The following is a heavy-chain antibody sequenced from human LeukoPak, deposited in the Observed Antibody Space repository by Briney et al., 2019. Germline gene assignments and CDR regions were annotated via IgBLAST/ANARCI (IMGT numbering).Heavy chain of an antibody. Sequence: GRSLRLSCAASGFTFSSYAMHGVRQAPGKGLEWVAVISYDGSNKYYADSVKGRFTISRDNSKNTLYLQMNSLRAEDTAVYYCARDAAYSGSPPQDYWGQGTLVTVSS. D-gene: IGHD1-26*01. CDR3: ARDAAYSGSPPQDY. CDR1: GFTFSSYA. CDR2: ISYDGSNK. V-gene: IGHV3-30*04. J-gene: IGHJ4*02.